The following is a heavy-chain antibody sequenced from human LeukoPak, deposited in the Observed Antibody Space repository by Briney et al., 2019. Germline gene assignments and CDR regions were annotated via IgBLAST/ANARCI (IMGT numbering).Heavy chain of an antibody. CDR3: AKGRGAFDI. CDR2: ISGSGGST. CDR1: GFTFSAYA. V-gene: IGHV3-23*01. J-gene: IGHJ3*02. Sequence: GGSLRLSCAASGFTFSAYAMTWVRQAPGKGLEWVSGISGSGGSTYYADSVNGRFTISRDNSKNTLYLQMNSLRAEDTAVYYCAKGRGAFDIWGQGTMVTVSS. D-gene: IGHD3-10*01.